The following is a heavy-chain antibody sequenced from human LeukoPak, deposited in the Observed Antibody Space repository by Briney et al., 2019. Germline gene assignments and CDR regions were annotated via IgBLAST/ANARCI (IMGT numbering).Heavy chain of an antibody. CDR2: TCGSGAAT. CDR1: GFTFNTYG. D-gene: IGHD3-22*01. J-gene: IGHJ4*02. V-gene: IGHV3-23*01. CDR3: ARDLRICPRKYDSSSHPFDY. Sequence: GASLRLSCAASGFTFNTYGMNWVRQAPGKGLEWVSGTCGSGAATYYADSVKGRFTISRDNSKNNLYLQMNSLRAEDTAIYYCARDLRICPRKYDSSSHPFDYWGQGTLVTVSS.